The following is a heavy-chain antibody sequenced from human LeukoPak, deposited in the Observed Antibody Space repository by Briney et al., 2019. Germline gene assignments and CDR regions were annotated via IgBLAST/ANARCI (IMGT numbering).Heavy chain of an antibody. J-gene: IGHJ4*01. CDR2: ISSSGGST. Sequence: GSPTLSCSASGFTFSSYSMSWVSQAPGKGLEWVSAISSSGGSTFYADPVKGRFTISRDNAKNSLYLQMNSLRAEDTAVYYCARDLDSSGLDYWGQGTLVSVSS. D-gene: IGHD3-22*01. V-gene: IGHV3-23*01. CDR3: ARDLDSSGLDY. CDR1: GFTFSSYS.